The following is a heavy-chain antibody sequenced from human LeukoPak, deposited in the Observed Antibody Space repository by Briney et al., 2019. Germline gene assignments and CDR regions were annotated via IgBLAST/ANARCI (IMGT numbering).Heavy chain of an antibody. V-gene: IGHV4-59*01. CDR3: ARDVRTTLTTFDYYYYYMDV. CDR1: GGSISSYY. D-gene: IGHD4-17*01. J-gene: IGHJ6*03. Sequence: PSETLSLTCTVSGGSISSYYLSWIRQPPGKGLEWIGYIYYSGSTNYNPSLKSRVTISVDTSKNQFSLKLSSVTAADTAVYYCARDVRTTLTTFDYYYYYMDVWGKGTTVTVSS. CDR2: IYYSGST.